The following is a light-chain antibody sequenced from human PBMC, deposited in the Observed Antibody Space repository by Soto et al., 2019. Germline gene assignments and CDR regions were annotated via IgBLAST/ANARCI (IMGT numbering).Light chain of an antibody. CDR1: QSGSRN. CDR3: QQYNNWPRT. J-gene: IGKJ1*01. Sequence: ENVIKPSPGTLAFSSGARATLSCRASQSGSRNFAWYQQKPGQAPRLLIYGASTRATGIPARFSGSRSGTEFTLTISSLQSEDFAVYYCQQYNNWPRTFGQGTKVEIK. CDR2: GAS. V-gene: IGKV3-15*01.